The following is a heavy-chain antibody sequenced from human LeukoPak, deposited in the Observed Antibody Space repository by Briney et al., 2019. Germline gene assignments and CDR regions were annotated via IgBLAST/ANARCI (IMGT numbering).Heavy chain of an antibody. CDR3: AASELPLFDY. V-gene: IGHV3-7*01. CDR1: GFTVSDNY. Sequence: GGSLRLSCAASGFTVSDNYMTWVRQAPGKGLEWVANIKQDGSEKYYVDSVKGRFTISRDNAKNSLYLQMNSLRAEDTAVYYCAASELPLFDYWGQGTLVTVSS. D-gene: IGHD1-26*01. J-gene: IGHJ4*02. CDR2: IKQDGSEK.